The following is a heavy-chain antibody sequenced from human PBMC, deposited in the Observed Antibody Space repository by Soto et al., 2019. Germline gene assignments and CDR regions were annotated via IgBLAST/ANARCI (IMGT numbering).Heavy chain of an antibody. Sequence: GGSLRLSCASSGFTFSQAWMNGAGHAPGAGLEWVGRIKSKSHSGRADDIAPVHGEYSISRDDAIQTPYLQINSLKVEVLVMYYCTNPGSAYNSVDAFNIWGQGTRVTVSS. CDR2: IKSKSHSGRA. J-gene: IGHJ3*02. CDR1: GFTFSQAW. CDR3: TNPGSAYNSVDAFNI. D-gene: IGHD6-19*01. V-gene: IGHV3-15*01.